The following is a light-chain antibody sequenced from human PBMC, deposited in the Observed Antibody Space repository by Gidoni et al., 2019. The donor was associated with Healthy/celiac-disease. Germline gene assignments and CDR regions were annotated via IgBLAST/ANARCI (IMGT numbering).Light chain of an antibody. Sequence: EIVLTQSPCTLSLAPGERATLSCRASQSVSSSYLDWYQQKPGQAPRLRIYGASSRATGIPDRFSGSGSGTDFTLTISRLEPEDFAVYYCQQYGSSPYTFGQGTKLEIK. J-gene: IGKJ2*01. CDR3: QQYGSSPYT. CDR2: GAS. CDR1: QSVSSSY. V-gene: IGKV3-20*01.